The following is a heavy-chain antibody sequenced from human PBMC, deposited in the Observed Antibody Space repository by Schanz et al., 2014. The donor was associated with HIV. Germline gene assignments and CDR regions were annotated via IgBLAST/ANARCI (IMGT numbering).Heavy chain of an antibody. CDR3: AREGGNLVEGGYFFDY. D-gene: IGHD2-15*01. CDR2: ISAYNGNT. Sequence: QVQLVQSGAEVKKPGASVKVSCKASGYTFTSYSISWVRQAPGQGLEWMGWISAYNGNTNYAQKLQGSVTMTTDTSTNTAYMELSSLRLEDTAVYYCAREGGNLVEGGYFFDYWGQGTLVTVSS. CDR1: GYTFTSYS. V-gene: IGHV1-18*01. J-gene: IGHJ4*02.